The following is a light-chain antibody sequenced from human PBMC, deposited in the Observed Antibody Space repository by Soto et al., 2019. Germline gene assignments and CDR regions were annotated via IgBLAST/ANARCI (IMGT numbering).Light chain of an antibody. Sequence: QLTQSPSSLSASVGDRVTITCRASQGISSYLAWYQQKPGKAPKLLIYTASSLQSGVPSRLSGSGSGTDFTLTISSLQPEDSATYYCQQLDSYPLTFGGGTKEEI. CDR1: QGISSY. V-gene: IGKV1-9*01. CDR2: TAS. CDR3: QQLDSYPLT. J-gene: IGKJ4*01.